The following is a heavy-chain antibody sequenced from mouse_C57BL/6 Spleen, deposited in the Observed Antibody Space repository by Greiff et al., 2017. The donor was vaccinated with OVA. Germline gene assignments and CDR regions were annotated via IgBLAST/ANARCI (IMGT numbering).Heavy chain of an antibody. D-gene: IGHD4-1*01. V-gene: IGHV1-52*01. Sequence: VQLQQPGAELVRPGSSVKLSCKASGYTFTSYWMHWVKQRPIQGLEWIGNIDPSDSDTHYNQKFKDKATLTVDKSSSTAYMQLSSLTSEDSAVYYCARSGTYFDYWGQGTTLTVSS. CDR1: GYTFTSYW. CDR2: IDPSDSDT. CDR3: ARSGTYFDY. J-gene: IGHJ2*01.